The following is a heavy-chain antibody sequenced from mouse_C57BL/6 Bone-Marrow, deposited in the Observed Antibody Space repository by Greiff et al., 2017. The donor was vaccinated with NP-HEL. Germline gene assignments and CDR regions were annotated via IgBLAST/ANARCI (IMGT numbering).Heavy chain of an antibody. CDR1: GFTLTDDY. CDR2: IDPETGDT. D-gene: IGHD2-1*01. J-gene: IGHJ3*01. Sequence: VQLKQSGAELVRPGASVKLSCTASGFTLTDDYMHWVQQRPEQGLEWIGWIDPETGDTESASKFQGKATITADTSSNTAYLQLSSLTSEDTAVYYCTRGNYVGWFAYWGQGTLVTVSA. CDR3: TRGNYVGWFAY. V-gene: IGHV14-4*01.